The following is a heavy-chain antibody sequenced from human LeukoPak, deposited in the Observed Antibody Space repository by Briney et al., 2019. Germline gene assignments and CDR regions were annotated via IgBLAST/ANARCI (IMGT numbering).Heavy chain of an antibody. CDR3: ARGGCSSTSCFPFDY. Sequence: GGSLRLSCAASGFTFSSYGMHWVRQAPGKGLEWVSVIYSGGSTYYADSVKGRFTISRDNSKNTLYLQMNSLRAEDTAVYYCARGGCSSTSCFPFDYWGQGTLVTVSS. CDR2: IYSGGST. CDR1: GFTFSSYG. D-gene: IGHD2-2*01. J-gene: IGHJ4*02. V-gene: IGHV3-53*01.